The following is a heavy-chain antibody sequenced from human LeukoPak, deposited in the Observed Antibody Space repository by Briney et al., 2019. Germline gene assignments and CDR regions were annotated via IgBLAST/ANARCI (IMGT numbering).Heavy chain of an antibody. CDR2: IYYSGST. CDR1: GGSISSSSYY. Sequence: SETLSLTCTVSGGSISSSSYYWDWIRQPPGEGLEWIGYIYYSGSTNYNPSLKSRVAISVDTSKNQFSLKLSSVTAADTAVYYCARTGSVDYYGSGSYDYWGQGTLVTVSS. D-gene: IGHD3-10*01. V-gene: IGHV4-61*05. J-gene: IGHJ4*02. CDR3: ARTGSVDYYGSGSYDY.